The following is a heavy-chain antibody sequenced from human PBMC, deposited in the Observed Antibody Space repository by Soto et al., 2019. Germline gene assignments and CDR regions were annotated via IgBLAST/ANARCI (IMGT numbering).Heavy chain of an antibody. CDR2: ITYDGNNR. D-gene: IGHD7-27*01. V-gene: IGHV3-30*03. J-gene: IGHJ5*02. CDR1: GLTFSNYD. CDR3: AVNGDGPFDP. Sequence: GGSLRLTCAASGLTFSNYDRRWVRQAPGQGLEWVATITYDGNNRYRADSVTGRFTVSGDNFKNTLYLQMSKLRGEDTAVYFGAVNGDGPFDPWGQGTRVTVSS.